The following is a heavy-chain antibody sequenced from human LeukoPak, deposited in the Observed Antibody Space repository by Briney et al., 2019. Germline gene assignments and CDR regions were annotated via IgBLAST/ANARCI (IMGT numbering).Heavy chain of an antibody. J-gene: IGHJ4*02. V-gene: IGHV3-21*01. D-gene: IGHD3-22*01. CDR1: GFTFSSYS. CDR3: ASRRSGYYPGY. Sequence: PGGSLRLSCAASGFTFSSYSMNWVRQAPGKGLEWVSSISRSSSYIYYADSVKGRFTISRDNAKNSLYLQMNSLRAEDTAVYYCASRRSGYYPGYWGQGTLVTVSS. CDR2: ISRSSSYI.